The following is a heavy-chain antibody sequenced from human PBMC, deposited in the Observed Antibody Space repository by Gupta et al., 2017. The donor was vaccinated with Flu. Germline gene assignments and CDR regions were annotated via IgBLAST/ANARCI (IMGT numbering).Heavy chain of an antibody. CDR3: ARPADSSGYDAFDV. CDR2: INADNAKT. D-gene: IGHD3-22*01. V-gene: IGHV1-3*01. CDR1: GYTFTTHT. Sequence: QVQFVQSGAEVKKPGASVRVSCKASGYTFTTHTIHWVRQAPGQRLEWMGWINADNAKTKYSQNFRGRVTITRDTSASTAYMELSSLRSEDTAVYYCARPADSSGYDAFDVWGQGTLVTVSS. J-gene: IGHJ3*01.